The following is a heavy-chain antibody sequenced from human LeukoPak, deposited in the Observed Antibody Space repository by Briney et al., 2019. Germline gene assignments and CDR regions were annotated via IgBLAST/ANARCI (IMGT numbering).Heavy chain of an antibody. J-gene: IGHJ4*02. CDR3: ARDLGARGH. CDR2: ISISSSVI. D-gene: IGHD3-16*01. V-gene: IGHV3-21*01. CDR1: GFTFSDYT. Sequence: PGGSLRLSCAASGFTFSDYTMNWVRQAPRRGLEWLASISISSSVIYYADSVKGRFTISRDNAKNTLFLQMDSLRVEDTGHYYCARDLGARGHWGQGTLVIVSS.